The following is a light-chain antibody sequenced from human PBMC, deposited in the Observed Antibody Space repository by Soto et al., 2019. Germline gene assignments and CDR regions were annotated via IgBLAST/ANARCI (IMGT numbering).Light chain of an antibody. CDR1: QSVRRNY. J-gene: IGKJ1*01. V-gene: IGKV3-20*01. Sequence: EIVVTQSPGTLSLAPGGRATRSCRAIQSVRRNYLAWYQHEPGQAPRLLIYAASIRATGIPDRFSGSGSGTDFALTISRPEPEDSAIYYCQQSHNSFTFGQGTKVDIK. CDR2: AAS. CDR3: QQSHNSFT.